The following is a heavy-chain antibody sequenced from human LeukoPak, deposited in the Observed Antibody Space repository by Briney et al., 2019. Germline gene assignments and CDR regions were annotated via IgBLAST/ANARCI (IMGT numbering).Heavy chain of an antibody. V-gene: IGHV4-59*05. CDR2: IYYSGST. CDR1: GGSISSYY. J-gene: IGHJ6*02. D-gene: IGHD2-8*01. Sequence: SETLSLTCTVSGGSISSYYWSWIRQPPGKGLEWIGSIYYSGSTYYNPSLKSRVTISVDRSKNQFSLKLSSVTAADTAVYYCASAYCTDGVCYTPYYYYGMDVWGQGTTVTVSS. CDR3: ASAYCTDGVCYTPYYYYGMDV.